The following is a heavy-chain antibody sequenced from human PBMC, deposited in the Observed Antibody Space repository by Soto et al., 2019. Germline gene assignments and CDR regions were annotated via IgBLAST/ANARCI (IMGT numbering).Heavy chain of an antibody. V-gene: IGHV1-69*13. CDR3: ARVGYSYGRGYYYYGMDV. J-gene: IGHJ6*02. D-gene: IGHD5-18*01. CDR1: GGTFSSYA. Sequence: GASVKVSCKASGGTFSSYAISWVRQAPGQGLDWMGGIIPIFGTANYAQKFQGRVTITADESTSTAYMELSSLRSEDTAVYYCARVGYSYGRGYYYYGMDVWGQGTTVTVSS. CDR2: IIPIFGTA.